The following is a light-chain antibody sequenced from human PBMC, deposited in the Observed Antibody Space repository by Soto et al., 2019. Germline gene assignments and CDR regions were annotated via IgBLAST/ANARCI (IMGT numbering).Light chain of an antibody. CDR1: SSDVGKYNL. Sequence: QSVLTQPASVSGSPGQSITISCTGSSSDVGKYNLVSWYQHHPGKAPKLMIYEDIERPSGVSNRFSGSTSGNTASLTISGLQTEDEADYYCCSYAGGTSVGFGGGTKLTVL. V-gene: IGLV2-23*01. CDR3: CSYAGGTSVG. J-gene: IGLJ2*01. CDR2: EDI.